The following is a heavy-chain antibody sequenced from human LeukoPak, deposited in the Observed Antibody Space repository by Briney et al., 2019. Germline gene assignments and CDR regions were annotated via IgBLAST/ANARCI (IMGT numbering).Heavy chain of an antibody. CDR1: GYSISSAYY. CDR2: MYHSGST. J-gene: IGHJ4*02. CDR3: ARKYYDFWSGYYTWFDY. V-gene: IGHV4-38-2*02. Sequence: SETLSLTCSVSGYSISSAYYWGWIRQPPGKGLEWIGTMYHSGSTNYNPSLKSRVTISVDTSKNQFSLKLSSVTAADTAVYYCARKYYDFWSGYYTWFDYWGQGTLVTVSS. D-gene: IGHD3-3*01.